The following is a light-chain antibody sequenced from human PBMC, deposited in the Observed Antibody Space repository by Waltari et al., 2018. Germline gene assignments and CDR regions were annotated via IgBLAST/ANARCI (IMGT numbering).Light chain of an antibody. CDR1: SSDVGGHDY. CDR3: CAYAGSYFMV. J-gene: IGLJ3*02. CDR2: DVS. Sequence: QSALTQPRSVSGSPGQSVTISCTGTSSDVGGHDYVSWYQQYPGKGPKLMFYDVSKRSSGVPYRFSASKSGNTASLTISGLQPEDEADYYCCAYAGSYFMVFGGGTRLTVL. V-gene: IGLV2-11*01.